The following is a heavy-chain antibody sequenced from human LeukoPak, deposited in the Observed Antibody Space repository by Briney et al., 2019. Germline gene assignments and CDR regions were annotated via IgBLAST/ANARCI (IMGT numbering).Heavy chain of an antibody. Sequence: GGSLRLSCAASGFTFSSYEMNWVRQAPGKGLEWVSYISSSSSTIYYADSVKGRFTISRDNAKNSLYLQMSSLRAEDTAVYYCARDWDSSGWYDNWFDPWGQGTLVTVSS. D-gene: IGHD6-19*01. V-gene: IGHV3-48*01. CDR3: ARDWDSSGWYDNWFDP. CDR1: GFTFSSYE. CDR2: ISSSSSTI. J-gene: IGHJ5*02.